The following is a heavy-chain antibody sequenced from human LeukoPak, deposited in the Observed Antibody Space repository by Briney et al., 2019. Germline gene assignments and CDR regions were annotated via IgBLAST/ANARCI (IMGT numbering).Heavy chain of an antibody. CDR3: ARGGWNKFDY. J-gene: IGHJ4*02. CDR1: GGSISSYY. Sequence: PSETLSLTCTVSGGSISSYYWSWIRQPPGKGLEWIGYIYYSGSTNYNPSLKSRVTISVDTSKNQFSLKLSSVTAADTAVYYCARGGWNKFDYWGQGTLVTVSS. V-gene: IGHV4-59*01. D-gene: IGHD3-22*01. CDR2: IYYSGST.